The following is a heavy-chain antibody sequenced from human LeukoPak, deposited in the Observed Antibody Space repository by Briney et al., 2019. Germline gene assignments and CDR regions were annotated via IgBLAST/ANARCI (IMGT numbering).Heavy chain of an antibody. V-gene: IGHV3-43*02. CDR2: ISADGGST. J-gene: IGHJ4*02. CDR3: AKESGKFDY. CDR1: GLNFDDSA. Sequence: GGSLRLPCVASGLNFDDSAMHWVRQAPGKGLEWVSLISADGGSTFSADSVKGRFSISRDNSKNSLYLQMNSLRSDDTAMYYCAKESGKFDYWGQGTLVAVSS.